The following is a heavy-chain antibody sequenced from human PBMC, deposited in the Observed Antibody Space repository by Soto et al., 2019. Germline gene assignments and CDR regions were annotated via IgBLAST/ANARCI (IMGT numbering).Heavy chain of an antibody. J-gene: IGHJ3*02. Sequence: GGSLRLSCAASGFTCRSYDMSWVRQAPGKGLEWVSTILVRGSTHYPDSVKGRFTISRDNSKNTVFLQMNSLTAGDTAVYYCAKATATGGGAFDICGQGTMVTVSS. CDR1: GFTCRSYD. CDR3: AKATATGGGAFDI. D-gene: IGHD2-8*02. CDR2: ILVRGST. V-gene: IGHV3-23*01.